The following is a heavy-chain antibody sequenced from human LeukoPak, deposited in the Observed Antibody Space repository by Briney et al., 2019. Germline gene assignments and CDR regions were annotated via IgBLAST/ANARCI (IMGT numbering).Heavy chain of an antibody. CDR1: GGSISSYY. CDR2: VYYSGST. V-gene: IGHV4-59*01. CDR3: ASGVVAVYYFDY. Sequence: SETLSLTCTVSGGSISSYYWSWIRQPPGKGLEWIGYVYYSGSTNYNPSLKSRVTISVDTSKNQFSLKLSSVTAADTAVYYCASGVVAVYYFDYWGQGTLVTVSS. D-gene: IGHD2-15*01. J-gene: IGHJ4*02.